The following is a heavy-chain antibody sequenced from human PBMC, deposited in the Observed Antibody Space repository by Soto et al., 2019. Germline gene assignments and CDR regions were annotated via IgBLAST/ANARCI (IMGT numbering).Heavy chain of an antibody. J-gene: IGHJ4*02. CDR1: GFTFSSYG. Sequence: QVQLVESGGGVVQPGRSLRLSCAASGFTFSSYGMHWVRQAPGKGLEWGAVISYDGSNKYYADSVKGRFTISRDNSKNTVYLQMKSLRAEDTGVYYCVNGWGRYNWSRGYFDYWGEGTLVTVSS. V-gene: IGHV3-30*18. CDR3: VNGWGRYNWSRGYFDY. D-gene: IGHD1-20*01. CDR2: ISYDGSNK.